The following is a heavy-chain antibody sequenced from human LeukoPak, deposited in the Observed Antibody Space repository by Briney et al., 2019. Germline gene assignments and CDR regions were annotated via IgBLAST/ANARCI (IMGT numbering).Heavy chain of an antibody. D-gene: IGHD2-15*01. CDR2: INPSGGST. CDR3: ARCHRGGSCR. Sequence: ASVKVSCKASGGTFNSSGISWVRQAPGQGLEWMGIINPSGGSTSYAQKFQGRVTMTRDTSTSTVYMELSSLRSENTAVYYCARCHRGGSCRWGQGTLVTVSS. V-gene: IGHV1-46*02. J-gene: IGHJ4*02. CDR1: GGTFNSSG.